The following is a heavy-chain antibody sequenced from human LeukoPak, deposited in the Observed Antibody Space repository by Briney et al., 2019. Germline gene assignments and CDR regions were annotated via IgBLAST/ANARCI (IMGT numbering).Heavy chain of an antibody. CDR3: AKDNRDYGQRGFDP. D-gene: IGHD4-17*01. J-gene: IGHJ5*02. Sequence: PGGSLRLSCAASGFTFSNYAMSWVRQTPGTGLEWVSAITGSGGTMFYADSVKGRFTISRDNSKNTLYLQMNSLRAEDTAVYYCAKDNRDYGQRGFDPWGQGTLVTVSS. CDR2: ITGSGGTM. V-gene: IGHV3-23*01. CDR1: GFTFSNYA.